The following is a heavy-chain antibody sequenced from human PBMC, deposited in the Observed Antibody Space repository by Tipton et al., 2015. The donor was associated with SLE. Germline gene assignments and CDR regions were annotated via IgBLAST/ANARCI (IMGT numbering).Heavy chain of an antibody. Sequence: TLSLTCTVSGGSIRGHYWTWIRQPAGKGLEWIGRIYTSGNTNYNPSFKSRVTISVDTSKNQFSLKLSSVTAADTAVYYCASQYYYDSRGWIAFDIWGQGTMVTVSS. V-gene: IGHV4-4*07. CDR2: IYTSGNT. CDR1: GGSIRGHY. J-gene: IGHJ3*02. D-gene: IGHD3-22*01. CDR3: ASQYYYDSRGWIAFDI.